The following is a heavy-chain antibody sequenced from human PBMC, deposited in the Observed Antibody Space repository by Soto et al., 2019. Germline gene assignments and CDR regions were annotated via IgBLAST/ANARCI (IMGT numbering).Heavy chain of an antibody. J-gene: IGHJ6*02. CDR3: ARETVVVPAAPFGHYYYGMDV. D-gene: IGHD2-2*01. CDR1: GYSFTSYW. Sequence: PGEPLKISCKGSGYSFTSYWISWVRQMAGKGLEWMGRIDPSDSYTNYSPSFEGHVTISADKSISTPYLQWSSLKASDTAMYYCARETVVVPAAPFGHYYYGMDVWGQGTTVTVSS. V-gene: IGHV5-10-1*01. CDR2: IDPSDSYT.